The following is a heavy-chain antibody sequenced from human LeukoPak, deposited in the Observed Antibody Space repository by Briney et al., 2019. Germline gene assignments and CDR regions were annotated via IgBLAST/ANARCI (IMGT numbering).Heavy chain of an antibody. Sequence: GGSLRLSRAASGFTFSSYIMNWVRRAPGKGLEWVSSITSRSSYIYYADSVKGRFTISRDNAKNTLYLQMNSLRAEDTALYYCARAPGGTMVLDYWGQGTLVTVSS. CDR1: GFTFSSYI. CDR2: ITSRSSYI. D-gene: IGHD3-10*01. V-gene: IGHV3-21*06. CDR3: ARAPGGTMVLDY. J-gene: IGHJ4*02.